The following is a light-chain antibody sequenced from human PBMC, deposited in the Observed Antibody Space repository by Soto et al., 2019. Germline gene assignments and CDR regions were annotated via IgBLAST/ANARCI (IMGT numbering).Light chain of an antibody. CDR1: QSISSD. CDR3: QQYNNWPWT. Sequence: EKVVTQSPATLSVSPGERATLSCRASQSISSDLAWYQQKPGQAPRLFIYGAFTRATGIPARISGSGSGTEFTLTISSLQSEDVAVYYCQQYNNWPWTFGQGTKVDIK. V-gene: IGKV3-15*01. CDR2: GAF. J-gene: IGKJ1*01.